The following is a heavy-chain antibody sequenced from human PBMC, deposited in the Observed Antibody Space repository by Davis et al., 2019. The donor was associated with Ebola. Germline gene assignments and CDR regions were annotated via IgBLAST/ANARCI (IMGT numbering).Heavy chain of an antibody. D-gene: IGHD5-18*01. CDR2: INHSGST. J-gene: IGHJ5*02. CDR3: ARGGYSYGFHWFDP. CDR1: GGSFSGYY. Sequence: MPSETLSLTCAVYGGSFSGYYWSWIRQPPGKGLEWIGEINHSGSTNYNPSLKSRVTISVDTSKDQFSLKLISVTAADTAVYYCARGGYSYGFHWFDPWGQGTLVTVSS. V-gene: IGHV4-34*01.